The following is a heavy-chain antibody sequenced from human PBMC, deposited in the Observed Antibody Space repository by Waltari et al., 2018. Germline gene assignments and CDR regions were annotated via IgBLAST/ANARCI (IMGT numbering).Heavy chain of an antibody. J-gene: IGHJ4*02. V-gene: IGHV1-18*04. CDR1: GYPFPSYG. Sequence: QVHLVQTGAEAKKPGASVKASCKAYGYPFPSYGISCVRQAPGQGLEWMGWISVYNDNTNYAQKLQGRVTMTTDTSTSTAYMELRSRRSDDTAMYYCASGVANYYFDYWGQGTLVAVSS. D-gene: IGHD5-12*01. CDR2: ISVYNDNT. CDR3: ASGVANYYFDY.